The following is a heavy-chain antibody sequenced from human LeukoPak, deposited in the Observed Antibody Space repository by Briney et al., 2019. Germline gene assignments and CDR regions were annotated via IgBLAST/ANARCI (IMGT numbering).Heavy chain of an antibody. D-gene: IGHD6-19*01. V-gene: IGHV3-7*01. J-gene: IGHJ5*02. Sequence: LEWVAXINKDVSEKYYVDSVKGGFTISRDNAKNSLYLQMNSLRAEDTAVYYCARRHSSGWLGDWFDPWGQGTLVTVSS. CDR3: ARRHSSGWLGDWFDP. CDR2: INKDVSEK.